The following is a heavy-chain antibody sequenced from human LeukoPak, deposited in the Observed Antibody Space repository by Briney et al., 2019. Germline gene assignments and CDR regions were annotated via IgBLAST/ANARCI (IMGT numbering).Heavy chain of an antibody. Sequence: GGSLRLSCAASGFTFSSYGMHWVRQAPGKGLEWVAFIRYDGSNKYYADSVKGRFTISRDNSKNTLYLQMNSLRAEDTAVYYCASRTVVTSPDAFDIWGQGTMVTVSS. J-gene: IGHJ3*02. V-gene: IGHV3-30*02. CDR3: ASRTVVTSPDAFDI. D-gene: IGHD4-23*01. CDR2: IRYDGSNK. CDR1: GFTFSSYG.